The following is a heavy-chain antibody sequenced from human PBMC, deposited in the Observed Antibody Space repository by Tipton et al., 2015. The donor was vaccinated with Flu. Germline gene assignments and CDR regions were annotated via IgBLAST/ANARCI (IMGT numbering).Heavy chain of an antibody. CDR1: GFTFSSYG. J-gene: IGHJ4*02. CDR2: IWYDGSNK. Sequence: LSLTCAASGFTFSSYGMHWVRQAPGKGLEWVAVIWYDGSNKYYADSVKGRFTISRDNSKNTLYLQMNSLRAEDTAVYYCARERIAGSFDYWGQGTLVTVSS. D-gene: IGHD2-15*01. CDR3: ARERIAGSFDY. V-gene: IGHV3-33*01.